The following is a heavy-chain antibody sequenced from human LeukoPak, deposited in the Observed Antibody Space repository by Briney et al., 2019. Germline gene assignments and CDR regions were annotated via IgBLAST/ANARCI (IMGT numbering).Heavy chain of an antibody. CDR1: GFTFSSYG. J-gene: IGHJ3*02. D-gene: IGHD5-18*01. CDR2: ISYDGSNK. Sequence: PGRSLRLSCAASGFTFSSYGMHWVRQAPGQGLECLTVISYDGSNKYYADSVKCRFTISRDNSKNTLYLQMNSLRAEATAVYDCAKNGIQLGSTRDDAFDIWGQGTMVTVSS. CDR3: AKNGIQLGSTRDDAFDI. V-gene: IGHV3-30*18.